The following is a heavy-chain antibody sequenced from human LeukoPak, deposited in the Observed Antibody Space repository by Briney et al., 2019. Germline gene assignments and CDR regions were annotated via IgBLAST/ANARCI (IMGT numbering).Heavy chain of an antibody. Sequence: SETLSLTCTVSGGSISSYYWGWIRQPPGKGLEWIGSFYYSGSTYYNPSLKSRVTISVDTPKNQFSLKLSSVTAADTAVYYCANRYCSGGSCYFDYWGQGTLVIVSS. CDR3: ANRYCSGGSCYFDY. J-gene: IGHJ4*02. V-gene: IGHV4-39*01. CDR1: GGSISSYY. D-gene: IGHD2-15*01. CDR2: FYYSGST.